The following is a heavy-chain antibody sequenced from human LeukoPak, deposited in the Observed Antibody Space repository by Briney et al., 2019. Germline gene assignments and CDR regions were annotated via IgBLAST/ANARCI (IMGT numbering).Heavy chain of an antibody. D-gene: IGHD1-26*01. CDR2: IYYSGST. J-gene: IGHJ3*01. V-gene: IGHV4-59*01. CDR1: SGFISSYY. Sequence: SETLSLTCTVSSGFISSYYWSWIRQPPGKGLEWIGYIYYSGSTNYNPSLKSRVSISVDTSKNQFSLKLTSVTAADTAVYYCARERGTIVGTASSLSHAFDVWGQGTMVTVSS. CDR3: ARERGTIVGTASSLSHAFDV.